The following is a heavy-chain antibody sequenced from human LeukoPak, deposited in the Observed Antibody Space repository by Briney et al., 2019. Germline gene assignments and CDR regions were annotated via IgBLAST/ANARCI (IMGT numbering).Heavy chain of an antibody. CDR2: ITSSSTNI. CDR1: GFTFSTYN. D-gene: IGHD1-26*01. CDR3: ATSGNYYLKY. V-gene: IGHV3-48*02. Sequence: GGSLRLSCAASGFTFSTYNMNWVRQAPGKGLEWVSHITSSSTNIYYADSVKGRFTISRDNAKSALSLQMNSLRDQDTAVYYCATSGNYYLKYWGQGTLVTVSS. J-gene: IGHJ4*02.